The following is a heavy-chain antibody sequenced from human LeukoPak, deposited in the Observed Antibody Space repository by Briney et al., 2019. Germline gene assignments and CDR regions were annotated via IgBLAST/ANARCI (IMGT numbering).Heavy chain of an antibody. CDR1: GGSISSSSYY. CDR2: MYYSGST. Sequence: SETLSLTCTVSGGSISSSSYYWGWIRQPPGKRLEWIGSMYYSGSTYYNPSLKSRVTISVDTSKNQFSLKLSSVTAADTAVYYCARGSLRPTHYGDYAGYYYYGMDVWGQGTTVTVSS. V-gene: IGHV4-39*07. CDR3: ARGSLRPTHYGDYAGYYYYGMDV. D-gene: IGHD4-17*01. J-gene: IGHJ6*02.